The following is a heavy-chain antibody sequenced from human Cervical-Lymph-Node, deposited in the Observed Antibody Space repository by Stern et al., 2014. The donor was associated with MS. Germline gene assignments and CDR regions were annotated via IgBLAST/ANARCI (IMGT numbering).Heavy chain of an antibody. V-gene: IGHV3-21*01. CDR1: GFTLNTYS. CDR2: SSYSSSYI. Sequence: EVQLVESGGGLVKPGGSLRLSCAASGFTLNTYSMNWVRQAPGQGLEWVSSSSYSSSYIFYADSVKGRFTVSRDNGKNSLYLQMNSLRAEDTAVYYCARDWFLDYWGRGTLVTVSS. J-gene: IGHJ4*02. D-gene: IGHD3-10*01. CDR3: ARDWFLDY.